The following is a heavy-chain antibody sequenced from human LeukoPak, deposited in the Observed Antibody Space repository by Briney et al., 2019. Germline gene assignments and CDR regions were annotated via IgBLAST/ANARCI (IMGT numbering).Heavy chain of an antibody. CDR1: GESFSGYY. CDR2: INHSGST. J-gene: IGHJ4*02. CDR3: ARGPRGNNCSSTSCQGGDYFDY. Sequence: SETLSLTCAVYGESFSGYYWSWIRRPPGRGLEWIGEINHSGSTNYNPSLKSRVTISVDTSKNQFSLKLSSVTAADTAVYYCARGPRGNNCSSTSCQGGDYFDYWGQGTLVTVSS. V-gene: IGHV4-34*01. D-gene: IGHD2-2*01.